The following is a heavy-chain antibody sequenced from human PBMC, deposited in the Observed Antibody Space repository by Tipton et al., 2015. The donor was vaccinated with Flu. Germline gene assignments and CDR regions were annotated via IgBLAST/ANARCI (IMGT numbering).Heavy chain of an antibody. CDR3: ARTRSGNYLDDAFDI. CDR2: VYTSGST. Sequence: TLSLTCTVSGDSISSGSHYWSWIRQPAGRGLEWVGQVYTSGSTNYSPSVQSRVTMSVDTAKNQFSLKLSSVTAADTAGYYCARTRSGNYLDDAFDIWGQGTMVTVSS. CDR1: GDSISSGSHY. D-gene: IGHD1-26*01. J-gene: IGHJ3*02. V-gene: IGHV4-61*09.